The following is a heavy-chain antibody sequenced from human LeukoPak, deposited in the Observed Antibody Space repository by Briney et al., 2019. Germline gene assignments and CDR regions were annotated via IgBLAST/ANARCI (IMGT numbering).Heavy chain of an antibody. CDR3: AKGGGDRRGLYFDS. D-gene: IGHD3-10*01. Sequence: GGSLRLSCAASGFTFSSYAMHWVRQAPGKGLEWVAVISYDGSNKYYADSVKGRFSISRDRSRKTLYLQINNLRAEDTAVYYCAKGGGDRRGLYFDSWGQGTLVSVSS. CDR1: GFTFSSYA. J-gene: IGHJ4*02. V-gene: IGHV3-30-3*01. CDR2: ISYDGSNK.